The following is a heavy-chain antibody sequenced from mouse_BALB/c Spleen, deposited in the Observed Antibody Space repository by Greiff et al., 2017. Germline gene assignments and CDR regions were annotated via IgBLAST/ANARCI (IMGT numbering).Heavy chain of an antibody. CDR3: ARDYYRSWFAY. V-gene: IGHV1-80*01. D-gene: IGHD2-14*01. CDR1: GYAFSSYW. Sequence: QVQLQQSGAELVRPGSSVKISCKASGYAFSSYWMNWVKQRPGQGLEWIGQIYPGDGDTNYNGKFKGKATLTADKSSSTAYMQLSSLTSEDSAVYFCARDYYRSWFAYWGQGTLVTVSA. J-gene: IGHJ3*01. CDR2: IYPGDGDT.